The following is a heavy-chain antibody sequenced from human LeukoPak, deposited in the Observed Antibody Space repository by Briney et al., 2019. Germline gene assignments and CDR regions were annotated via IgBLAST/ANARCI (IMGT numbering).Heavy chain of an antibody. V-gene: IGHV1-69*05. CDR2: IIPIFGTA. Sequence: SVKVSCKASGGTFSSYAISWVRQAPGQGLEWMGRIIPIFGTANYAQKFQGRVTITTDESTSTAYMELSSLRSEDTAVYYCAILRYNWNNLDPWGQGTLVTVSS. D-gene: IGHD1-1*01. CDR1: GGTFSSYA. J-gene: IGHJ5*02. CDR3: AILRYNWNNLDP.